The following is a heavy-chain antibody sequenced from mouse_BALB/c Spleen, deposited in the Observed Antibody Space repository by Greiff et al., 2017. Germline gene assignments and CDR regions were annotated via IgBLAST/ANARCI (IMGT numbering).Heavy chain of an antibody. CDR1: GFTFSSYG. Sequence: DVMLVESGGDLVKPGGSLKLSCAASGFTFSSYGMSWVRQTPDKRLEWVATISSGGSYTYYPDSVKGRFTISRDNAKNTLYLQMSSLKSEDTAMYYCARDYGNYPAWFAYWGQGTLVTVSA. V-gene: IGHV5-6*02. D-gene: IGHD2-1*01. CDR2: ISSGGSYT. CDR3: ARDYGNYPAWFAY. J-gene: IGHJ3*01.